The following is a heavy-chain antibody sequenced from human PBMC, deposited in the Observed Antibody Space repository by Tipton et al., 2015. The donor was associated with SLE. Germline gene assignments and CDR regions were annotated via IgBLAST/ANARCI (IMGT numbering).Heavy chain of an antibody. D-gene: IGHD6-19*01. CDR2: ISWDGGST. CDR3: AKDLYSSGWYGYYYYYGMDV. J-gene: IGHJ6*02. V-gene: IGHV3-43D*04. Sequence: SLRLSCAASGSTFDDYAMHWVRQAPGKGLEWVSLISWDGGSTYYADSVKGRFTISRDNSKNSLYLQMNSLRAEDTALYYCAKDLYSSGWYGYYYYYGMDVWGQGTTVTVSS. CDR1: GSTFDDYA.